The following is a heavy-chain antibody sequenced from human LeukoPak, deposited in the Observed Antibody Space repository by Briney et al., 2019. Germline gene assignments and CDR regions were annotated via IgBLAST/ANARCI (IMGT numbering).Heavy chain of an antibody. Sequence: SETLSLTCTVSGGSISSSSYYWGWIRQPPGKGLEWIGSIYYSGSTYYNPSLKSRVTISVDTSKNQFSLKLSSVTAADTAVYYCARATYYYDSKGAHDYWGQGTLVTVSS. CDR1: GGSISSSSYY. CDR2: IYYSGST. V-gene: IGHV4-39*01. D-gene: IGHD3-22*01. CDR3: ARATYYYDSKGAHDY. J-gene: IGHJ4*02.